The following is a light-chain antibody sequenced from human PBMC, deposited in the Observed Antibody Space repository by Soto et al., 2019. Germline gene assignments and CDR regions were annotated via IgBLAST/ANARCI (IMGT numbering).Light chain of an antibody. J-gene: IGKJ5*01. CDR1: QTVNSNY. Sequence: EIVLTQSPGTLSLSPGKRATLSCRASQTVNSNYLAWYQQKPGQAPSLLIYDASSRATGIPDRFSGSGSGTDFTLTITSLEPEDFGMSYCQQYGSSAPITFGQGTRLEIE. V-gene: IGKV3-20*01. CDR2: DAS. CDR3: QQYGSSAPIT.